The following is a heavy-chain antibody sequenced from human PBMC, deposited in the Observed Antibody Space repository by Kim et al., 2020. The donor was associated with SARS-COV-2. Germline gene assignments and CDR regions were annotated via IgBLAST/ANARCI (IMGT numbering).Heavy chain of an antibody. CDR2: ISGSGGST. D-gene: IGHD3-16*02. J-gene: IGHJ3*01. CDR1: GFTFSTYA. CDR3: ASPGEILFYAFDL. V-gene: IGHV3-23*01. Sequence: GGSLRLSCAASGFTFSTYAMSWVRQAPGKGLEWVSTISGSGGSTYYAVSVKGRFTISRDNSKNTLYLQMNSLRANDTAVYYCASPGEILFYAFDLWGQGTMVTVSS.